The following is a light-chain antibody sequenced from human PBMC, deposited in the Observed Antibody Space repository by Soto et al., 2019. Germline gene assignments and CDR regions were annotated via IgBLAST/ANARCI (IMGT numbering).Light chain of an antibody. CDR1: SSDVAGYNH. Sequence: QSALTQPASVSGSPGQSITISCTGTSSDVAGYNHVSWYQHHPGKAPKLMIYEVSNRPSGVSNRFSGSKSGNTASLTISGLQAEDEADYYCSSYTSSSTLEVFGGGTKLTVL. J-gene: IGLJ2*01. CDR2: EVS. CDR3: SSYTSSSTLEV. V-gene: IGLV2-14*01.